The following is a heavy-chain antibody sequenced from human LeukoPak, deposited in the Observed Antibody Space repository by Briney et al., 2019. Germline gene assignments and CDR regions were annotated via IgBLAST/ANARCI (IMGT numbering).Heavy chain of an antibody. CDR3: ARVNINNWHSCDY. V-gene: IGHV4-4*02. Sequence: SETLSLTCAVSGGSISSNNWWGWVRQPPGKGLEWIGEIYHSGSPNYNPSLKSRVTISVDKSRNHFPLNLSSVTAADTAVYYCARVNINNWHSCDYWGQGTLVTVTS. CDR2: IYHSGSP. CDR1: GGSISSNNW. D-gene: IGHD1-1*01. J-gene: IGHJ4*02.